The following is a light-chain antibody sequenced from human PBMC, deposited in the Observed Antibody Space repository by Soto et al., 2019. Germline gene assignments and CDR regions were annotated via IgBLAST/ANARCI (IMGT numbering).Light chain of an antibody. J-gene: IGKJ1*01. CDR3: QQYETFSGT. V-gene: IGKV1-5*01. CDR1: QSVSGC. CDR2: DAS. Sequence: DIKMTQSPSTLSASVGATVTVTCRASQSVSGCLVWYQQNPGEAPKLLSYDASALPRGVPSRFSGSGSGTKFTLTIASLQPDDFATYYCQQYETFSGTFGPGTK.